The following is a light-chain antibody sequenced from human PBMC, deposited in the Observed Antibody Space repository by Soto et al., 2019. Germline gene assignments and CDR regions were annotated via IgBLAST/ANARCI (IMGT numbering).Light chain of an antibody. V-gene: IGKV1-9*01. CDR1: QGIDTS. CDR2: AAS. Sequence: ILLTQSPSSLSASVGDRVTITCRASQGIDTSLAWYQQKPGKAPKLLIYAASNFQSGVTSRFSGSGSGTHFTLAISSLKPEDFATYYCQQLHGYPITFGQGTRLEI. CDR3: QQLHGYPIT. J-gene: IGKJ5*01.